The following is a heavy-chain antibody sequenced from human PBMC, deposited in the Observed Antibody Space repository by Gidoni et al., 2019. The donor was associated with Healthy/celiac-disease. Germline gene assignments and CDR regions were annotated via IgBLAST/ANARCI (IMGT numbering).Heavy chain of an antibody. J-gene: IGHJ4*02. D-gene: IGHD5-18*01. V-gene: IGHV4-4*07. CDR3: ARVYSYGYYFDY. CDR2: IYTSGST. CDR1: GGPISGYY. Sequence: QVQLQESGPGLGKPSDTLPLTCTVYGGPISGYYWIWIRQPAGKGLEWIWRIYTSGSTNYTPSLKSRVTMSVDTSKNQFSLKLSSVTAADTAVYYCARVYSYGYYFDYWGQGTLVTVSS.